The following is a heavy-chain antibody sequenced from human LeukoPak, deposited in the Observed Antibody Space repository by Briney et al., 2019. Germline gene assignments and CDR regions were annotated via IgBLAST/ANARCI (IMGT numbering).Heavy chain of an antibody. CDR3: AKDFAVTTDY. D-gene: IGHD4-17*01. Sequence: GGSLRLSCAASGFTFSNYAMNWVRQAPGKGLEWVSAITHSGGSTYYADSVKGRFTISRDNSKNTLYLQMSSLRAEDTAIYYCAKDFAVTTDYWGQGTLVTVSS. CDR1: GFTFSNYA. V-gene: IGHV3-23*01. CDR2: ITHSGGST. J-gene: IGHJ4*02.